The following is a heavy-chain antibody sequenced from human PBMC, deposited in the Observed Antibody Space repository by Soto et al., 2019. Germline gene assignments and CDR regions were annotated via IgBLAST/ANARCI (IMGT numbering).Heavy chain of an antibody. CDR2: IYPGDSDT. J-gene: IGHJ4*02. D-gene: IGHD3-10*01. CDR1: GYSFTSYW. CDR3: ARSAPWFGELLPVGY. Sequence: PGESLKISCQGSGYSFTSYWIGWVRQMPGKGLEWMGIIYPGDSDTRYSPSFQGQVTISADKSISTAYLQWSSLKASDTAMYYCARSAPWFGELLPVGYWGQGTLVTVSS. V-gene: IGHV5-51*01.